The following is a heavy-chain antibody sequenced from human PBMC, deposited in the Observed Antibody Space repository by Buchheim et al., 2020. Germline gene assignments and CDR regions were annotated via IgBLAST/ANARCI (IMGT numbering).Heavy chain of an antibody. V-gene: IGHV3-66*01. CDR2: IFSGGST. J-gene: IGHJ4*02. CDR1: GFTVSSDY. Sequence: VQLVESGGGLVQPGGSLRLSCAASGFTVSSDYMSWVRQAPGKGLEWVSVIFSGGSTYYADSVKGRFSISRDNSKNTASLQMNSLRAEDTAVYYCAKATTFDYWGQGTL. D-gene: IGHD1-14*01. CDR3: AKATTFDY.